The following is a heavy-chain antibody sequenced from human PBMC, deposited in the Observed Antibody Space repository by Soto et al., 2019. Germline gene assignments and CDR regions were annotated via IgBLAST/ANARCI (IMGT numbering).Heavy chain of an antibody. CDR3: ARDRSYAMEV. CDR2: INGDASST. CDR1: GFSIRSYL. V-gene: IGHV3-74*01. Sequence: EGSLRLSCVASGFSIRSYLLHWVRQAPGEGLVWVSCINGDASSTTYADSVKGRFTISRDDAKNTVYLQMTSLRAEDTAVYFCARDRSYAMEVWGQGTRVTVSS. J-gene: IGHJ6*02.